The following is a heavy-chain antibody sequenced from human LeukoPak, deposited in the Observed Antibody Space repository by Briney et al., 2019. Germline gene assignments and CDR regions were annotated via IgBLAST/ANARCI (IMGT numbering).Heavy chain of an antibody. CDR3: SKSGSRDWDYFDY. D-gene: IGHD6-19*01. V-gene: IGHV3-23*01. CDR1: GFTFGSYA. J-gene: IGHJ4*02. CDR2: ISGDGGAT. Sequence: PGGSLRLSCAASGFTFGSYAMNWVRQAPGKGLEWVSTISGDGGATHYADSVKGRFTISRANSKSTLSLQMNCLRAEDTAVYYCSKSGSRDWDYFDYWGQGTLVTASS.